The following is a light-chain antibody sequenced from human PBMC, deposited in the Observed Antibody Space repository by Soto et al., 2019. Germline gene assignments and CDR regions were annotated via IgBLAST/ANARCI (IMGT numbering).Light chain of an antibody. CDR1: QTIRSD. Sequence: DIRVTQFPSTLSASVEDRVTITCRASQTIRSDLAWYQQKPGKVPKLLIYRMSTLESGVPSRFSGSGSGTEFTLTISSLQPDDFAIYYCQQYDDHSFTFGQGTKLEIK. CDR3: QQYDDHSFT. V-gene: IGKV1-5*03. J-gene: IGKJ2*01. CDR2: RMS.